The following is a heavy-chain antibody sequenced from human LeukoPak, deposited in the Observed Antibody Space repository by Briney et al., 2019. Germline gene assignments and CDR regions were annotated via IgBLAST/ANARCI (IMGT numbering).Heavy chain of an antibody. D-gene: IGHD2-8*01. J-gene: IGHJ3*02. CDR1: GGSISSSSYY. Sequence: SSETLSLTCTVSGGSISSSSYYWGWIRQPPGKGLEWIGSIYYSGSTYYNPSLKSRVTISVDTSKNRFSLKLSSVTAADTAVYYCARRAMGVFDIRGQGTMVTVSS. V-gene: IGHV4-39*01. CDR2: IYYSGST. CDR3: ARRAMGVFDI.